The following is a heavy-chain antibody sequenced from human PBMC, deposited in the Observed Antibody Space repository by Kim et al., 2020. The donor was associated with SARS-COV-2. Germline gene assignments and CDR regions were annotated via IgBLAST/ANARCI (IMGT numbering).Heavy chain of an antibody. J-gene: IGHJ6*02. CDR3: ARETRLLLWFGDFLWPFAMDV. CDR1: GYTFTSYG. Sequence: ASVKVSCKASGYTFTSYGISWVRQAPGQGLEWMGWISAYNGNTNYAQKLQGRVTMTTDTSTSTAYMELRSLRSDDTAVYYCARETRLLLWFGDFLWPFAMDVWGQGTTVTVSS. D-gene: IGHD3-10*01. CDR2: ISAYNGNT. V-gene: IGHV1-18*01.